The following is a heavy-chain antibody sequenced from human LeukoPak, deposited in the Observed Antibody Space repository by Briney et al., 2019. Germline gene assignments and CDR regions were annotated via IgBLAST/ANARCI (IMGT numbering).Heavy chain of an antibody. D-gene: IGHD5-18*01. Sequence: PSETLSLTCTVSGGSISSCYWSWIGQPPGQGLEWIGSIYYSGSTNYNPSLKSRLTISLDTSKNQFSLKLSSVTAADTAVYYCARDRMDTGTYLDYWGQGTLVTVSS. V-gene: IGHV4-59*01. CDR2: IYYSGST. J-gene: IGHJ4*02. CDR3: ARDRMDTGTYLDY. CDR1: GGSISSCY.